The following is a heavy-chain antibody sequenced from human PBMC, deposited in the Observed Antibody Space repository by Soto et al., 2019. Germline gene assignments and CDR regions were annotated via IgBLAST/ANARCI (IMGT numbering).Heavy chain of an antibody. CDR2: IWYDGSNK. CDR3: AREPSMYGDYVGTCGY. J-gene: IGHJ4*02. Sequence: QVQLVESGGGVVQPGRSLRLSCAASGFTFSSYVMHWVRQAPGKGLEWVAVIWYDGSNKYYADSVKGRFTISRDNSKNTLYLQMNSLRAEDSAVYYCAREPSMYGDYVGTCGYWGQGTLVTVSS. D-gene: IGHD4-17*01. CDR1: GFTFSSYV. V-gene: IGHV3-33*01.